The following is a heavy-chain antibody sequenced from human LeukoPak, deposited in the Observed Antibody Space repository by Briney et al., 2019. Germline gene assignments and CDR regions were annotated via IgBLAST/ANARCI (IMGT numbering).Heavy chain of an antibody. V-gene: IGHV1-69*13. CDR1: GYTFTSYY. D-gene: IGHD6-6*01. CDR3: ARGFSSSSRRGRYFDL. CDR2: IIPIFGTA. J-gene: IGHJ2*01. Sequence: GASVKVSCKASGYTFTSYYMHWVRQAPGQGLEWMGGIIPIFGTANYAQKFQGRVTITADESTSTAYMELSSLRSEDTAVYYYARGFSSSSRRGRYFDLWGRGTLVTVSS.